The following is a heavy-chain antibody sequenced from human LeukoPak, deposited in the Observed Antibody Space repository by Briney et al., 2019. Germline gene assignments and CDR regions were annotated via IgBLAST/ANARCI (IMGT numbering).Heavy chain of an antibody. V-gene: IGHV3-48*01. CDR2: ISSSSSTI. D-gene: IGHD5-12*01. J-gene: IGHJ4*02. CDR1: GFTFSSYS. CDR3: ASDEGKAIDY. Sequence: GGSLRLSCAASGFTFSSYSMNWVRQAPGKGPEWVSYISSSSSTIYYADSVKGRFTISRDNAKNSLYLQMNSLRAEDTAVYYCASDEGKAIDYWGQGTLVTVSS.